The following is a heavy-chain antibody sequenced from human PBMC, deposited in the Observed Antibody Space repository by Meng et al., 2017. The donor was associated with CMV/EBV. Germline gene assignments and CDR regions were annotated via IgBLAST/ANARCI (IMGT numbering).Heavy chain of an antibody. J-gene: IGHJ4*02. V-gene: IGHV3-7*01. CDR1: GFTFSSYW. CDR3: ARDGIAAAAAFDY. D-gene: IGHD6-13*01. CDR2: IKQDGSEK. Sequence: GGSLRLSCAASGFTFSSYWMSWVRQAPGKGLEWVANIKQDGSEKYYVDSVKGRFTISRDNAKNSLDLQMNSLRAEDTAVYYCARDGIAAAAAFDYWGQGTLVTVSS.